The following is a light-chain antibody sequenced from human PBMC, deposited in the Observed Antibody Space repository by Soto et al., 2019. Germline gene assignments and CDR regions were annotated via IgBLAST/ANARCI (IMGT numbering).Light chain of an antibody. V-gene: IGKV3-20*01. CDR3: QQYDISPWT. CDR1: QSLSSTF. J-gene: IGKJ1*01. CDR2: DSS. Sequence: ETVLTQSPATLSLSPGERDTIFCRATQSLSSTFLAWYQQRPGQPPRLLIYDSSTRATGFPDRFSGSGSGTDFTLTIIRPEPEDFAVYYCQQYDISPWTFGQGTKVDIK.